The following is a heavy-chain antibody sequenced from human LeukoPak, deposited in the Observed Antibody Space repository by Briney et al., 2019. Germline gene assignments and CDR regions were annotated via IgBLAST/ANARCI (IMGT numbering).Heavy chain of an antibody. J-gene: IGHJ3*02. V-gene: IGHV4-38-2*02. CDR1: GYSISSGYY. D-gene: IGHD4-17*01. CDR3: ASPAQPAGGGYGDYEGAFDI. CDR2: IYHSGST. Sequence: SETLSLTCTVSGYSISSGYYWGWIRQPPGKGLEWIGSIYHSGSTYYNPSLKSRVTISVDTSKNQFSLKLSSVTAADTAVYYCASPAQPAGGGYGDYEGAFDIWGQGTMVTVSS.